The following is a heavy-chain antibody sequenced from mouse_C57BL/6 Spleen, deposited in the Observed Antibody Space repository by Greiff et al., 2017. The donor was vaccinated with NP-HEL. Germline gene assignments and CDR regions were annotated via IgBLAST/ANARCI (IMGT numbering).Heavy chain of an antibody. V-gene: IGHV1-72*01. CDR1: GYTFTSYW. CDR3: ASEGDYYGSSYDAMDY. CDR2: MDPNSGGT. Sequence: QVQLQQPGAELVKPGASVKLSGKASGYTFTSYWMHGVRQRPGRGLEWIGRMDPNSGGTKYNEKFKRKATLTVDKPSSTAYMQLSSLTSEDSAVYYCASEGDYYGSSYDAMDYWGQGTSVTVSS. D-gene: IGHD1-1*01. J-gene: IGHJ4*01.